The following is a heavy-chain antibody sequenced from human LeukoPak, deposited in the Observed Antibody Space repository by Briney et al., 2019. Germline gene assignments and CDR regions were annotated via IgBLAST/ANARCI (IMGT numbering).Heavy chain of an antibody. Sequence: GAPLQISSKGSGYSFTSYWIGWVRPMPGKGLGWMGIIYPGDSGTRYSPSFQGQVTISAHKSISTVYLQWSSLKAPDTAMYYCARYAVAVTNFDYWGQGTLVTVSS. D-gene: IGHD6-19*01. CDR2: IYPGDSGT. J-gene: IGHJ4*02. V-gene: IGHV5-51*01. CDR1: GYSFTSYW. CDR3: ARYAVAVTNFDY.